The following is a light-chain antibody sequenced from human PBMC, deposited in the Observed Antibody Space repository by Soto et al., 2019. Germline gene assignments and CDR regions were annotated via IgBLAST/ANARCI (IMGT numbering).Light chain of an antibody. V-gene: IGKV1-39*01. CDR3: QQGHYTPYT. CDR2: AAS. CDR1: QNIRNY. J-gene: IGKJ2*01. Sequence: DIQMTQSPSSLSASVGARVTITCRASQNIRNYLNWYQQKPGDAPKLLIYAASTLQGAIPSRFSGSGSGTDFSLTISSLYPEDCATCYWQQGHYTPYTLGQGTRLEI.